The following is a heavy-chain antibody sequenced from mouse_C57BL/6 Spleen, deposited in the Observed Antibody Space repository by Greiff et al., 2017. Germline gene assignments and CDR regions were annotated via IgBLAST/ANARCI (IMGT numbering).Heavy chain of an antibody. V-gene: IGHV1-18*01. CDR2: INPNNGGT. D-gene: IGHD2-4*01. J-gene: IGHJ4*01. CDR3: ARNDYDVRAMDY. Sequence: VQLKESGPELVKPGASVKIPCKASGYTFTDYNMDWVKQSHGKSLEWIGDINPNNGGTIYNQKFKGKATLTVDKSSSTAYMELRSLTSEDTAVYYCARNDYDVRAMDYWGQGTSVTVSS. CDR1: GYTFTDYN.